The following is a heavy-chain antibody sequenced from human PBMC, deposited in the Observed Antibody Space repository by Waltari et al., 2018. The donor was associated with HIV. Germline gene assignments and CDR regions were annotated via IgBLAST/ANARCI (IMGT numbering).Heavy chain of an antibody. CDR2: IYTSGST. CDR1: GGSISSGSYY. Sequence: QVQLQESGPGLVKPSQTLSLTCTVSGGSISSGSYYWSWIRQPAGKGLEWIGRIYTSGSTNYNPSLKSRVTISVDTSKNQFSLKLSSVTAADTAVYYCARGETKVGATTIYYYYGMDVWGQGTTVTVSS. CDR3: ARGETKVGATTIYYYYGMDV. D-gene: IGHD1-26*01. J-gene: IGHJ6*02. V-gene: IGHV4-61*02.